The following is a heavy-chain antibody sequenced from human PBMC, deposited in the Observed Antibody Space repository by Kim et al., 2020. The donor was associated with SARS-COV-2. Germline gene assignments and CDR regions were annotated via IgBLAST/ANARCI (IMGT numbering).Heavy chain of an antibody. Sequence: YSPSFQGQVTISADKSISTADLQWSSLKASDTAMYYCARPKNYYYGMDVWGQGTTVTVSS. V-gene: IGHV5-51*01. CDR3: ARPKNYYYGMDV. J-gene: IGHJ6*02.